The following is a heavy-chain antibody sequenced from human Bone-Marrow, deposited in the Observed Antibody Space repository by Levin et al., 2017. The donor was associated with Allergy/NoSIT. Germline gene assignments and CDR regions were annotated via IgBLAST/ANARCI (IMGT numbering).Heavy chain of an antibody. J-gene: IGHJ4*01. CDR1: GFSFSTYS. Sequence: GGSLRLSCAASGFSFSTYSLNWVRQAPGEGLEWVSTITSRSSYIYYADSVKGRFTISRDNAKNSLYLQMNSLRAEDTAMYYCARQDSSGYSNRFDFWGQGVLVTVSS. CDR3: ARQDSSGYSNRFDF. D-gene: IGHD3-22*01. CDR2: ITSRSSYI. V-gene: IGHV3-21*01.